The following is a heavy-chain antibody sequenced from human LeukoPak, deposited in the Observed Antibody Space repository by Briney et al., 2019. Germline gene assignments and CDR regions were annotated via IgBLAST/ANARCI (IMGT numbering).Heavy chain of an antibody. CDR2: INHSGST. V-gene: IGHV4-34*01. CDR1: GGSFSGYY. D-gene: IGHD3-10*01. CDR3: ARKGFGSGSYSY. J-gene: IGHJ4*02. Sequence: SETLSLTCAVYGGSFSGYYWSWIRQPPGKGLEWIGEINHSGSTNYNPSLKSRVTTSVDTSKNQFSLKLSSVTAADTAVYYCARKGFGSGSYSYWGQGTLVTVSS.